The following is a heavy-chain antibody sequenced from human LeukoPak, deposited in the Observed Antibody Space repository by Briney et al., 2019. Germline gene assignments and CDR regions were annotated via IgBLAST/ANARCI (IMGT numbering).Heavy chain of an antibody. CDR2: INHSGST. CDR3: TKGYGNVVGWFDP. V-gene: IGHV4-34*01. CDR1: GGSFSGYY. D-gene: IGHD2-15*01. Sequence: PSETLSLTCAVYGGSFSGYYWSWIRQPPGKGLEWIGEINHSGSTNYNPSLRSRVTLSVDTFKNQISLKLRFVTAADTAVYYCTKGYGNVVGWFDPWGQGTLVTVSS. J-gene: IGHJ5*02.